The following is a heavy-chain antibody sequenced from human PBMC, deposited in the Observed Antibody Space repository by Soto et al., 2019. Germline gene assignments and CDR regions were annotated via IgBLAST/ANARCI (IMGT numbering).Heavy chain of an antibody. V-gene: IGHV1-8*01. Sequence: ASVKVSCKASGYTFTSYDINWVRQATGQGLEWMGWMNPNSGNTGYAQKFQGRVTMTRNTSISTAYMELSSLRSEDTAVYYCARVSRVLVTYYDFWCGYHAGIDYWGQGTLVTVSS. CDR1: GYTFTSYD. CDR3: ARVSRVLVTYYDFWCGYHAGIDY. J-gene: IGHJ4*02. D-gene: IGHD3-3*01. CDR2: MNPNSGNT.